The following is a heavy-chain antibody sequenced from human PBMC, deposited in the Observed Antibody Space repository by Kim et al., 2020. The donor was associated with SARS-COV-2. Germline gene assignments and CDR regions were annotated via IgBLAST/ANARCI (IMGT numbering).Heavy chain of an antibody. D-gene: IGHD6-19*01. V-gene: IGHV4-39*01. Sequence: PSLKGRVTISVDTSKNQFSLKLSSVTAADTAVYYCARHFIAVAGTYFDYWGQGTLVTVSS. CDR3: ARHFIAVAGTYFDY. J-gene: IGHJ4*02.